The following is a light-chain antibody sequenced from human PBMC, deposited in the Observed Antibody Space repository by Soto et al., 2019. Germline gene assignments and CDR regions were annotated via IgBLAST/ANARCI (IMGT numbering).Light chain of an antibody. Sequence: EIVLTQSPGTLSLSPGERATLSCRVSQSLSSGYLAWYQQKPGQAPRILIYAASSRATGIPDRFSGSGSGTDFSLTINRLEPEDSAVYYCQQYDTSPRTFGQGTKV. CDR3: QQYDTSPRT. J-gene: IGKJ1*01. CDR2: AAS. V-gene: IGKV3-20*01. CDR1: QSLSSGY.